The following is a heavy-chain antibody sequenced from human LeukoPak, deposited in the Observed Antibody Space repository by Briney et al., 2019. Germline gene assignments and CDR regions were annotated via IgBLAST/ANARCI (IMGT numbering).Heavy chain of an antibody. CDR3: AKDPALLRYFFDY. CDR2: ISYDGSNK. CDR1: GFTFSSHA. Sequence: PGGSLRLSCAASGFTFSSHAMHWVRQAPGKGLEWVAVISYDGSNKYYADSVKGRFTISRDNSKNTLYLQMNSLRAEDTAVYYCAKDPALLRYFFDYWGQGTLVTVSS. J-gene: IGHJ4*02. V-gene: IGHV3-30*04. D-gene: IGHD3-9*01.